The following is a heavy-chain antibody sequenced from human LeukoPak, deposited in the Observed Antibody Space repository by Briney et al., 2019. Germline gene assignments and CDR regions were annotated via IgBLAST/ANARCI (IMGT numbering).Heavy chain of an antibody. CDR2: IRYDESDK. V-gene: IGHV3-30*02. CDR3: AKDFYWAFDY. CDR1: EFTFSSHG. D-gene: IGHD2-8*02. J-gene: IGHJ4*02. Sequence: PGGSLRLSCAASEFTFSSHGMHWVRQPPGRGLDWVAHIRYDESDKYYADSVKGRFTISRDISKNTVYLQMNSLRVEDTAVYYCAKDFYWAFDYWGQGTLVTVSS.